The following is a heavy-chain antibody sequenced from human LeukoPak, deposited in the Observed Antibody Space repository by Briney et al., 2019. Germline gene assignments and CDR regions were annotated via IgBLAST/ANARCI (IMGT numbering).Heavy chain of an antibody. D-gene: IGHD2-2*01. CDR1: GYTFTGYY. CDR2: INPNSGGT. Sequence: ASVKVSCKASGYTFTGYYMHWVRQAPGQGLEWMGWINPNSGGTNYAQKFQGRVTMTRDTSISTAYMELSRLRSDDTAVYYCARVRSSTSCYWCPFDYWGQGTLVTVSS. V-gene: IGHV1-2*02. J-gene: IGHJ4*02. CDR3: ARVRSSTSCYWCPFDY.